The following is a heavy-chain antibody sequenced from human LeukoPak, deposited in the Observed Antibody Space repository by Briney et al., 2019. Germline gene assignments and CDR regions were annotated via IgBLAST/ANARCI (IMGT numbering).Heavy chain of an antibody. D-gene: IGHD5-18*01. CDR2: ISSSSSYI. V-gene: IGHV3-21*01. CDR1: GFTFSSYS. Sequence: GGSLRLSCAASGFTFSSYSMNWVRQAPGKGLEWVSSISSSSSYIYYADSVKGRFTISRDNAKNSLYLQMNSLRAEDTAVYYCARAPHTAMVDFDYWGQGTLVTVSS. J-gene: IGHJ4*02. CDR3: ARAPHTAMVDFDY.